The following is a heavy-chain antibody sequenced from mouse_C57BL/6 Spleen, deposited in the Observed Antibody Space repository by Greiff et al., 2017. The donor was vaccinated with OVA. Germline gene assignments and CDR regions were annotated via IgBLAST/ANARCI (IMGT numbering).Heavy chain of an antibody. V-gene: IGHV5-6*01. Sequence: EVQVVESGGDLVKPGGSLKLSCAASGFTFSSYGMSWVRQTPDKRLEWVATISSGGSYTYYPDSVKGRFTISRDNAKNTLYLQMSSLKSEDTAMYYCARHRTAMDYWGQGTSVTVSS. CDR3: ARHRTAMDY. CDR2: ISSGGSYT. CDR1: GFTFSSYG. J-gene: IGHJ4*01.